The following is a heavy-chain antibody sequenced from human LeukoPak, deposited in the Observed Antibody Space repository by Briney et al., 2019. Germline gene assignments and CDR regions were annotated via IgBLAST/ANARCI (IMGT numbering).Heavy chain of an antibody. J-gene: IGHJ4*02. V-gene: IGHV4-59*01. D-gene: IGHD3-22*01. CDR1: GGSISSYY. CDR2: IYYSGST. CDR3: ARGADHYYDSSGYDY. Sequence: PSETLSLTCTVSGGSISSYYWSWIRQPPGKGLEWIGYIYYSGSTNYNPSLTSRVTISVDTSKNQFSLKLSSVTAADTAVYYCARGADHYYDSSGYDYWGQGTLVTVSS.